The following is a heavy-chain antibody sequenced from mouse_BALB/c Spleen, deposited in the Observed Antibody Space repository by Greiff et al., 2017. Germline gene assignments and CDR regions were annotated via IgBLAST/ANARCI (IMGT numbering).Heavy chain of an antibody. Sequence: VKLQESGPGLVQPSQSLSITCTVSGFSLTSYGVHWVRQSPGKGLEWLGVIWSGGSTDYNAAFISRLSISKDNSKSQVFFKMNSLQANDTAIYYCARSYGNYVGYAMDYWGQGTSVTVSS. CDR2: IWSGGST. CDR1: GFSLTSYG. CDR3: ARSYGNYVGYAMDY. D-gene: IGHD2-1*01. J-gene: IGHJ4*01. V-gene: IGHV2-2*02.